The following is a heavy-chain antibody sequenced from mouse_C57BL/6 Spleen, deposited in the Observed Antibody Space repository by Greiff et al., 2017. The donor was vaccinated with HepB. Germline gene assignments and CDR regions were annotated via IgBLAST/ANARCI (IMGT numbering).Heavy chain of an antibody. CDR3: ASPCYYGSSPYYAMDY. CDR1: GFTFSSYG. V-gene: IGHV5-6*01. Sequence: VQLQESGGDLVKPGGSLKLSCAASGFTFSSYGMSWVRQTPDKRLEWVATISSGGSYTYYPDSVKGRFTISRDNAKNTLYLQMSSLKSEDTAMYYCASPCYYGSSPYYAMDYWGQGSSVTVSA. D-gene: IGHD1-1*01. J-gene: IGHJ4*01. CDR2: ISSGGSYT.